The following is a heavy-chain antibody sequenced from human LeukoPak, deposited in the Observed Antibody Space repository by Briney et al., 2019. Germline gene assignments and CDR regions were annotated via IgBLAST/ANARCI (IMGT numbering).Heavy chain of an antibody. D-gene: IGHD1-26*01. CDR2: IYSSGST. V-gene: IGHV4-59*01. J-gene: IGHJ6*03. CDR1: GGSISSYY. CDR3: ARAASWVYYMDV. Sequence: ASETLSLTCTVSGGSISSYYWSWIRQPPGKGLEWIGYIYSSGSTNYNPSLKSRVTISVDTSKNQFSLKLSSLTAADTAVYFCARAASWVYYMDVWGKGTTVTVSS.